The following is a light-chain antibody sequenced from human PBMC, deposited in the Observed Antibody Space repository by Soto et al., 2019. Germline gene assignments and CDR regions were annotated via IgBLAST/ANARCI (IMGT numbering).Light chain of an antibody. CDR3: LQDYNYPRMST. J-gene: IGKJ2*01. Sequence: AIQMTQSPSSLSASVGDRVTITCRASQGIRNDLGWYQQKPGKAPKLLSYAASSLQSGFPSRFSGSGSGTDFTLTISSLQTEDFATYYCLQDYNYPRMSTFGRGTKLEIK. CDR1: QGIRND. V-gene: IGKV1-6*01. CDR2: AAS.